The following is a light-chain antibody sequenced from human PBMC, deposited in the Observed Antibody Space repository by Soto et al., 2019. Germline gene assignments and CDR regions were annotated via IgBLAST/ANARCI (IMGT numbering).Light chain of an antibody. CDR3: QHYNNWPPDRT. CDR2: GAS. Sequence: EIVMTQSPATLSVSPGERATLSCRASQSVGSNLAWYQQRPGQAPRLLIYGASTRATGVPARFSGSGSGTEFNRTSSSLQSEDFGIYFCQHYNNWPPDRTFGQGTKVEIK. J-gene: IGKJ1*01. V-gene: IGKV3-15*01. CDR1: QSVGSN.